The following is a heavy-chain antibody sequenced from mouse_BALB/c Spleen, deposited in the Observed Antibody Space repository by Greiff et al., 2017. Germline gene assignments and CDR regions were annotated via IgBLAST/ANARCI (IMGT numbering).Heavy chain of an antibody. V-gene: IGHV2-3*01. CDR3: AKPGYRGDGFAY. D-gene: IGHD2-14*01. Sequence: VQRVESGPGLVAPSQSLSITCTVSGFSLTSYGVSWVRQPPGKGLEWLGVIWGDGSTNYQSALISRLSIGKDNSKGQVFLKLNSLQTDETATYSRAKPGYRGDGFAYWGQGTLVTVSA. J-gene: IGHJ3*01. CDR2: IWGDGST. CDR1: GFSLTSYG.